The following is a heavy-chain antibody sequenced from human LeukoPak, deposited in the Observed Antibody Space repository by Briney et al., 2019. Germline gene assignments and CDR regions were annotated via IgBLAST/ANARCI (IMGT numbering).Heavy chain of an antibody. CDR3: ARDLGYCSSTSCSDAFDI. CDR2: ISSSSSYT. CDR1: GFTFSDYY. J-gene: IGHJ3*02. D-gene: IGHD2-2*01. Sequence: GGSLRLSCAASGFTFSDYYMSWIRQAPGKGLEWVSYISSSSSYTNYADSVKGRFTISRDNAKNSLYLQMNSLRAEDMAVYYCARDLGYCSSTSCSDAFDIWGQGTVVTVSS. V-gene: IGHV3-11*06.